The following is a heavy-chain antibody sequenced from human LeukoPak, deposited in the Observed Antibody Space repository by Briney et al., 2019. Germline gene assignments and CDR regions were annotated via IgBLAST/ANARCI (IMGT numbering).Heavy chain of an antibody. Sequence: SETLSLTCSVSGGSIATYHWSWIRQPPGKGLEWIGYINNSGSVNYKPSLKSRLTISVDTSKNHFSLKLNSVTAADTAVYYCARAPVTGHWYFDLWGRGTLVTVSS. J-gene: IGHJ2*01. CDR1: GGSIATYH. V-gene: IGHV4-59*01. CDR2: INNSGSV. CDR3: ARAPVTGHWYFDL. D-gene: IGHD6-19*01.